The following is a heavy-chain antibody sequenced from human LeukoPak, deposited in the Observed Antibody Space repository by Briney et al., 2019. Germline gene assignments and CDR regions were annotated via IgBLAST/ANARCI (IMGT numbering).Heavy chain of an antibody. CDR1: GFTFSSYW. J-gene: IGHJ6*02. V-gene: IGHV3-74*01. CDR3: ARDRITMVRGPFGMDV. CDR2: INTDGSRT. Sequence: PGGSLRLSCAASGFTFSSYWMHWVRQAPGKGLVWVSGINTDGSRTFYADSVKGRFTISRDNSKNTLYLQMNSLRAEDTAVYYCARDRITMVRGPFGMDVWGQGTTVTVSS. D-gene: IGHD3-10*01.